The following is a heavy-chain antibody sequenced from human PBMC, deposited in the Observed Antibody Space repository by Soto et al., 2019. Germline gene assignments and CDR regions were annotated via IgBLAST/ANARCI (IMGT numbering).Heavy chain of an antibody. CDR2: LYYSGTT. CDR1: GGSISSGDYF. J-gene: IGHJ4*02. CDR3: ARIGPTMVRSSFDY. V-gene: IGHV4-30-4*01. D-gene: IGHD3-10*01. Sequence: SETLSLTCTVSGGSISSGDYFWSWIRQPPGEGLEWIGYLYYSGTTYYNPSLKSRVTISVDTSKNRFSLKLSSVTAADTAVYYCARIGPTMVRSSFDYWGQGTLVTVSS.